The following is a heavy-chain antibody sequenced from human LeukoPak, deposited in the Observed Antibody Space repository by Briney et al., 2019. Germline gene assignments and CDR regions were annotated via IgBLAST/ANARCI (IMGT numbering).Heavy chain of an antibody. CDR3: AREEGVPAAIGWFDP. D-gene: IGHD2-2*02. CDR1: GYTFTKYA. J-gene: IGHJ5*02. CDR2: IIPIFGTA. V-gene: IGHV1-69*05. Sequence: ASVKVSCKASGYTFTKYAMNWVRQAPGQGLEWMGGIIPIFGTANYAQKFQGRVTITTDESTSTAYMELSSLRSEDTAVYYCAREEGVPAAIGWFDPWGQGTLVTVSS.